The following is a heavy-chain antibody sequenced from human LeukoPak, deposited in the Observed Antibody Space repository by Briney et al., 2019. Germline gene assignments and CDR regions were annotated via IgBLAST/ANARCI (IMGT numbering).Heavy chain of an antibody. CDR3: ARYSSGWYSLYYFDY. D-gene: IGHD6-19*01. J-gene: IGHJ4*02. CDR1: GGSFSGYY. Sequence: PSETLSLTCAVYGGSFSGYYWSWIRQPPGKGLEWIGEINHSGSTNYNPSLKSRVTISVDTSKNQFSLKLSSVTAADTAVYYCARYSSGWYSLYYFDYWGQGTLVTVSS. CDR2: INHSGST. V-gene: IGHV4-34*01.